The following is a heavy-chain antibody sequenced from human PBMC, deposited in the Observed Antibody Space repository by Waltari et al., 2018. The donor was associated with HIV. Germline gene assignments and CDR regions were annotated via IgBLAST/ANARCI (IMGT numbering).Heavy chain of an antibody. J-gene: IGHJ4*02. Sequence: EVQLVESGGGLVQPGGSLRLSCAASGFTVSSSYMSWVRQAPGEGLEGVSVMYSDGTTYYAGSVKGRFTISRDNSKNTLYLQMSSLRGEDTAVYYCARQRNWNEDFDDWGQGTLVTVSS. CDR1: GFTVSSSY. CDR2: MYSDGTT. V-gene: IGHV3-66*04. D-gene: IGHD1-1*01. CDR3: ARQRNWNEDFDD.